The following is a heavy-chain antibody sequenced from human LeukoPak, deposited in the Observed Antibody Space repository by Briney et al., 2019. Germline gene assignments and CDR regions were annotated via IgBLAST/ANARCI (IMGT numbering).Heavy chain of an antibody. D-gene: IGHD3-3*01. V-gene: IGHV3-23*01. J-gene: IGHJ4*02. Sequence: GSLRLSCAASGFTFSSYAMSWVRQAPGKGLEWVSAISGSGGSTYYADSVKGRLPISMDTSKNTLYLNLTSLRAEDTAVYYCAKDPSLNYTFWSGYFYFDYWGQGALVTVSS. CDR3: AKDPSLNYTFWSGYFYFDY. CDR2: ISGSGGST. CDR1: GFTFSSYA.